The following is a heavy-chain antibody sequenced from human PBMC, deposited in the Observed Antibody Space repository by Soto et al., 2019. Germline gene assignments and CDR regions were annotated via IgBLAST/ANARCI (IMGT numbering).Heavy chain of an antibody. CDR1: GFSLTTSGVG. Sequence: SGPTLVNPTQTLTLACSFSGFSLTTSGVGVAWIRQTPGKVLEWLALIYWDDDTRYSPSLKTRLTITKHISENQVVLTMTNLNPMDTGTYYCARSLGPLDFWGQGTLVTVSS. CDR3: ARSLGPLDF. J-gene: IGHJ4*02. D-gene: IGHD7-27*01. V-gene: IGHV2-5*02. CDR2: IYWDDDT.